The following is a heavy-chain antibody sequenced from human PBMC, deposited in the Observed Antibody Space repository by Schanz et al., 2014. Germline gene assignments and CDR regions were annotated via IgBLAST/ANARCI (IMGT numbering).Heavy chain of an antibody. J-gene: IGHJ4*02. CDR2: INLSGGST. CDR3: ARSNYYDNSDYYNSFDY. D-gene: IGHD3-22*01. CDR1: GYTFTSYS. V-gene: IGHV1-46*01. Sequence: QVHLVQSGAEVKKPGASVKVSCKASGYTFTSYSMHWVRQAPGQGLEWMGIINLSGGSTNNAQKFQGRLTMTRDTSTSTVYMELSSLRSEDTAVYYCARSNYYDNSDYYNSFDYWGQGTLVTVSS.